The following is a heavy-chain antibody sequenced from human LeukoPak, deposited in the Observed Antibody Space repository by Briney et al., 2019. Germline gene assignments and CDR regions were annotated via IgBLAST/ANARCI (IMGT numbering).Heavy chain of an antibody. V-gene: IGHV4-30-2*01. CDR3: ARRARGYDY. J-gene: IGHJ4*02. D-gene: IGHD5-12*01. CDR1: GGSISSGGSY. CDR2: IYHSGST. Sequence: SETLSLTCTVSGGSISSGGSYWSWIRQPPGKGLEWIGYIYHSGSTHYNPSLKSRVTISVDRSKNQFSLKLSSVTAADTAVYYCARRARGYDYWGQGTLVTVSS.